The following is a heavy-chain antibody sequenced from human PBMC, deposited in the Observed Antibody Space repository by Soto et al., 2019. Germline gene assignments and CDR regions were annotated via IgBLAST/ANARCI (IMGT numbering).Heavy chain of an antibody. CDR2: VFSSVIA. D-gene: IGHD2-21*02. CDR1: GVSVTSYT. J-gene: IGHJ4*02. Sequence: SETLSLTCSVSGVSVTSYTWSWVRQPANKGLEWIGRVFSSVIATYNPSLKSRVSISMDTAENRISLKLDSVTAADAGVYFCARDGMTTGDTWGQGTLVTVSS. CDR3: ARDGMTTGDT. V-gene: IGHV4-4*07.